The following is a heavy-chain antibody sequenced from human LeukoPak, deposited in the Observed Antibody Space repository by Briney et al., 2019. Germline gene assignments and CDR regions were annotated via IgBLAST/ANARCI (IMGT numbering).Heavy chain of an antibody. J-gene: IGHJ6*02. CDR3: ASVGYCSGGSCYAAEYYYYGMDV. Sequence: PGRSLRLSCAASGFTFSSYSMNWVRQAPGKGLEWVSSISSSSSYIYYADSVKGRFTISRDNAKNSLYLQMNSLRAEDTAVYYCASVGYCSGGSCYAAEYYYYGMDVWGQGTTVTVSS. CDR2: ISSSSSYI. V-gene: IGHV3-21*01. D-gene: IGHD2-15*01. CDR1: GFTFSSYS.